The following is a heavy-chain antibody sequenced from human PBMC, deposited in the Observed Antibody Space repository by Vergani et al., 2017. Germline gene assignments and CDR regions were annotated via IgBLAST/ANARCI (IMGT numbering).Heavy chain of an antibody. Sequence: EVQLVESGGGLVKPGGSLRLSCAASGFTFGSYNMNWVRQAPGKGLEWVSSISSSSSYIYYADSVKGRFTISRDNAKNSLFLQMNSLRAEDTAVYYCATGPYSGYDAFDIWGQGTMVTVSS. J-gene: IGHJ3*02. V-gene: IGHV3-21*01. CDR3: ATGPYSGYDAFDI. CDR1: GFTFGSYN. D-gene: IGHD5-12*01. CDR2: ISSSSSYI.